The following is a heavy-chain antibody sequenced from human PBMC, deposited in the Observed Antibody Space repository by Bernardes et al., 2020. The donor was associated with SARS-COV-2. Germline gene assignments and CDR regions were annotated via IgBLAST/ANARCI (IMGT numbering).Heavy chain of an antibody. D-gene: IGHD1-26*01. CDR2: IFPNNGGT. Sequence: ASMKVSCQTSGYTFTGYYIHWVRQAPGQGLEWMGWIFPNNGGTKYAQKFQGRVTMTRDTSLRTAYMELSGLTSDDTAVYYCARGWLLGATPSWDYWGQGPLVTVSS. V-gene: IGHV1-2*02. J-gene: IGHJ4*02. CDR1: GYTFTGYY. CDR3: ARGWLLGATPSWDY.